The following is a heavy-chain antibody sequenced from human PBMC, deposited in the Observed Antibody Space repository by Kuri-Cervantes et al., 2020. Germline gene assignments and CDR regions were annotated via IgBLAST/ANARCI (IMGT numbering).Heavy chain of an antibody. CDR3: AKASSYYDSSGYYPGY. J-gene: IGHJ4*02. CDR1: GFTFSSYA. CDR2: ISGSGGST. D-gene: IGHD3-22*01. V-gene: IGHV3-23*01. Sequence: GESLKISCAASGFTFSSYAMSWVRQAPGKGLEWVSAISGSGGSTYYAGSVKGRFTISRDNSKNTLYLQMNSLRAEDTAVYYCAKASSYYDSSGYYPGYWGQGTLVTVSS.